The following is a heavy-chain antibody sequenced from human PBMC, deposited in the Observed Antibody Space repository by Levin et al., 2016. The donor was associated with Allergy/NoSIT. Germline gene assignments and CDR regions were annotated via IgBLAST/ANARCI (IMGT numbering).Heavy chain of an antibody. CDR3: ARDRPRGSGEHWFDP. V-gene: IGHV4-59*01. D-gene: IGHD3-16*01. CDR2: IYYSGST. CDR1: GGSISSYY. Sequence: SETLSLTCTVSGGSISSYYWSWIRQPPGKGLEWIGYIYYSGSTNYNPSLKSRVTISVDTSKNQFSLKLSSVTAADTAVYYCARDRPRGSGEHWFDPWGQGTLVTVSS. J-gene: IGHJ5*02.